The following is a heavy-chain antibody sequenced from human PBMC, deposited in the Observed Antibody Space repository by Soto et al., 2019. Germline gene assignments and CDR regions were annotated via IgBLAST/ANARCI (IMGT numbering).Heavy chain of an antibody. V-gene: IGHV1-2*04. Sequence: QVQLVQSGAEVKKPGASVKVSCKASGYTFTGYYMHWVRQAPGQGLEWMGWINPNSGGTNYAQKFQGWVTMTRDTSISTAYMELSRLRSDDTAVYYCARSKLVPAAISLSGMDVWGQGTTVTVSS. CDR3: ARSKLVPAAISLSGMDV. D-gene: IGHD2-2*02. CDR1: GYTFTGYY. CDR2: INPNSGGT. J-gene: IGHJ6*02.